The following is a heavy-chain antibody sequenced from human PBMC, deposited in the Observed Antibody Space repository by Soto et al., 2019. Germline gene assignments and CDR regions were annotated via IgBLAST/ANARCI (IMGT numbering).Heavy chain of an antibody. V-gene: IGHV4-34*01. CDR2: INHSGST. D-gene: IGHD2-8*01. CDR1: GGSFSGYY. CDR3: ARGQTARYCTNGVCSSRWFDP. J-gene: IGHJ5*02. Sequence: SETLSLTCAVYGGSFSGYYWSWIRQPPGKGLEWIGEINHSGSTNYNPSLKSRVTISVDTSKNQFSLKLSSVTAADTAVYYCARGQTARYCTNGVCSSRWFDPWGQGTLVTVSS.